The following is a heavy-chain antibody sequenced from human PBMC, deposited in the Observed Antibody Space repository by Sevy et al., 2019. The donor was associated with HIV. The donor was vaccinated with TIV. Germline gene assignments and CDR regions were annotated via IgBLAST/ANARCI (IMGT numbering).Heavy chain of an antibody. J-gene: IGHJ4*02. D-gene: IGHD3-9*01. CDR3: AKAPGDDILTGYYALFDH. V-gene: IGHV3-23*01. Sequence: GGSLRLSCAASGFTFSRYAMSWVRQAPGKGLEWVSTISGGGGSTYYADSVKGRFSISRDNSKNTLYLQLNSLRAEDTAVYYCAKAPGDDILTGYYALFDHWGQGTLVTVSS. CDR2: ISGGGGST. CDR1: GFTFSRYA.